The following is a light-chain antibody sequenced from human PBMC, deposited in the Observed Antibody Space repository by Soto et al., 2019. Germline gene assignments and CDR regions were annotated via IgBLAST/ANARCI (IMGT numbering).Light chain of an antibody. Sequence: SYELTQPPSVSVAPGQTARIPCGGNNIGSKSVHWYQQKPGQAPVLVVHDDSERPSGIPERFSGSNSGDTATLTISRVEAGDEADYYCQVWDSTDDYVVFGGGTKLTVL. CDR2: DDS. V-gene: IGLV3-21*02. J-gene: IGLJ2*01. CDR1: NIGSKS. CDR3: QVWDSTDDYVV.